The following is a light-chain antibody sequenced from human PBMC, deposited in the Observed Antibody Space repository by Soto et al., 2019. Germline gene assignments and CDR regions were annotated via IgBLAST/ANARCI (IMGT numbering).Light chain of an antibody. Sequence: QSALTQPASVSGSPGQSITISCTGTSSDVGAYKFVSWYQHHPGKAPKLIIYDVTTRPSGVSNRFSGPKSGDTASLTISGLQSEDEADYYCSSFTSSSTYVFGTGTKVTVL. V-gene: IGLV2-14*03. CDR3: SSFTSSSTYV. J-gene: IGLJ1*01. CDR2: DVT. CDR1: SSDVGAYKF.